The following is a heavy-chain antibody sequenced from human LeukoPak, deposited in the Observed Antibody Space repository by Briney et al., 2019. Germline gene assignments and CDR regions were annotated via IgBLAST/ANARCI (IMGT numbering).Heavy chain of an antibody. CDR1: GFTFSSYW. CDR2: IDSDGSST. Sequence: TGGSLRLSCAASGFTFSSYWMHWVRQAPGKGLVWVSRIDSDGSSTTYADSVKGRFTISRDNAKNTPYLQMNSLRAEDTAVYYCARPPYSSGSFDLWGRGTLVTVSS. V-gene: IGHV3-74*01. CDR3: ARPPYSSGSFDL. D-gene: IGHD6-19*01. J-gene: IGHJ2*01.